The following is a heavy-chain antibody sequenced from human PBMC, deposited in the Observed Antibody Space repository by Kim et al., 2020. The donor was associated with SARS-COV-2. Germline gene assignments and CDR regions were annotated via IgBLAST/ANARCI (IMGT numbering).Heavy chain of an antibody. V-gene: IGHV3-30-3*01. CDR1: GFTFSSYA. J-gene: IGHJ4*02. Sequence: GGSLRLSCAASGFTFSSYAMHWVRQAPGKGLEWVAVISYDGSNKYYADSVKGRFTISRDNSKNTLYLQMNSLRAEDTAVYYCAREGSKRKMATTKTIPYYFDYWGQGTLVTVSS. CDR2: ISYDGSNK. D-gene: IGHD5-12*01. CDR3: AREGSKRKMATTKTIPYYFDY.